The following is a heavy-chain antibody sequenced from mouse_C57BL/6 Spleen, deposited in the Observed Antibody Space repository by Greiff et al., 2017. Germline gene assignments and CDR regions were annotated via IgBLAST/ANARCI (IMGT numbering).Heavy chain of an antibody. CDR1: GYTFTDYE. CDR2: IDPETGGT. D-gene: IGHD1-1*02. V-gene: IGHV1-15*01. J-gene: IGHJ2*01. CDR3: TRYGSYYFDY. Sequence: VQLQQSGAELVRPGASVTLSCKASGYTFTDYEMHWVKQTPVHGLEWIGAIDPETGGTAYNQKFKGKAILTADKSSSKAYMELRSLTSEDSAVYYCTRYGSYYFDYWGQGTTLTVSS.